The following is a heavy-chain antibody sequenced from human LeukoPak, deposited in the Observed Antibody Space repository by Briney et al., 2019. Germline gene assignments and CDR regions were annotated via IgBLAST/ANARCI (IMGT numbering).Heavy chain of an antibody. Sequence: ASVKVSCKASGGTFSSYAISWVRQAPGQGLEWMGWISAYNGNTNYAQKLQGRVTMTTDTSTSTAYMELRSLRSDDTAVYYCARGGSRSGYYRAMVFDYWGQGTLVTVSS. D-gene: IGHD3-3*01. CDR2: ISAYNGNT. CDR1: GGTFSSYA. V-gene: IGHV1-18*01. CDR3: ARGGSRSGYYRAMVFDY. J-gene: IGHJ4*02.